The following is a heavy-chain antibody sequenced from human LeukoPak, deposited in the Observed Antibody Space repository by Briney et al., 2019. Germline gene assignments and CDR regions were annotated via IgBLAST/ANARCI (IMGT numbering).Heavy chain of an antibody. CDR3: ARGYYDSSGYYEYNWFDP. D-gene: IGHD3-22*01. Sequence: SETLSLTCTVSGGSISSYYWSWIRQPPGKGLEWIGYIYYSGSTNYNPSLKSRVTISVDTSKNQFSLKLSSVTAADTAVYYCARGYYDSSGYYEYNWFDPWGQGTLVTVSS. CDR2: IYYSGST. J-gene: IGHJ5*02. V-gene: IGHV4-59*12. CDR1: GGSISSYY.